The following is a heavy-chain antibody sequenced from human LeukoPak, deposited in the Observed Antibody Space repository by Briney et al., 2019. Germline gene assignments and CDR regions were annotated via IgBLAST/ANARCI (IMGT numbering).Heavy chain of an antibody. CDR1: GGTFSSYA. D-gene: IGHD3-10*01. CDR2: IIPSFGIA. J-gene: IGHJ4*02. CDR3: ARESERITMPQYYFDY. V-gene: IGHV1-69*04. Sequence: EAAVKVSCKASGGTFSSYAISWVRQAPGQGLEWMGRIIPSFGIANYAQKFQGRVTITADKSTSTAYMELSSLRSEDTAVYYCARESERITMPQYYFDYWGQGTLVTVSS.